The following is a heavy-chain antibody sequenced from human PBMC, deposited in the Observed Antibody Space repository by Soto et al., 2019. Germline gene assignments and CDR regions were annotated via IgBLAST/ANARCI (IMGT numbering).Heavy chain of an antibody. Sequence: SETLSLTCTVSGGSISSYYWSWIRQPPGKGLKWIGYIYYSGSTNYNPSLKSRVTISVDTSKNQFSLKLSSVTAADTAVYYCARHGLLGYCSGGSCYSTWFDPWGQGTQVTVSS. V-gene: IGHV4-59*08. CDR3: ARHGLLGYCSGGSCYSTWFDP. CDR1: GGSISSYY. D-gene: IGHD2-15*01. CDR2: IYYSGST. J-gene: IGHJ5*02.